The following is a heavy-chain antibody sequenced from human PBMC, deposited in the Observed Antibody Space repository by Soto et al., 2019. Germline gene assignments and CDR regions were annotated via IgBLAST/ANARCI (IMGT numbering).Heavy chain of an antibody. CDR2: MSSSGVTV. V-gene: IGHV3-11*01. CDR1: AFTFSNYY. J-gene: IGHJ6*02. CDR3: ARNTISAAGADYYGLDV. Sequence: CLRLACAGAAFTFSNYYTSWIRPAPRQGLEWVSYMSSSGVTVFYADSVKGRFTISRDNAKNSLYLQMYSLRAEDSAVYYCARNTISAAGADYYGLDVWGQGTTVTVSS. D-gene: IGHD6-13*01.